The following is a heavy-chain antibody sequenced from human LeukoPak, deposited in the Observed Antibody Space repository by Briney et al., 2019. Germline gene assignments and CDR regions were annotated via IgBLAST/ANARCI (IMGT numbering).Heavy chain of an antibody. J-gene: IGHJ4*02. CDR1: GFTFSSYA. CDR3: AKDYDSNLYYFDY. D-gene: IGHD3-3*01. V-gene: IGHV3-23*01. CDR2: TSSSGGTT. Sequence: GGSLRLSCAASGFTFSSYAMSWVRQAPGKGLEWVSGTSSSGGTTFYADSVKGRFTISRDNSKNTLYLQMNSLRAEDMAVYYCAKDYDSNLYYFDYWGQGTLVTVSS.